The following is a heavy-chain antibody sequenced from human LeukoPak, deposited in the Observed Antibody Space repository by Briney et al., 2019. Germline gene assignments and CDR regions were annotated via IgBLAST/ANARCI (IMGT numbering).Heavy chain of an antibody. J-gene: IGHJ5*02. CDR3: ARRPIAAAAGWFDP. CDR2: IYYSGST. Sequence: KSSETLSLTCAVYGGSFSGYYWSWIRQPPGKGLEWIGSIYYSGSTYYNPSLKSRVTISVDTSKNQFSLKLSSVTAADTAVYYCARRPIAAAAGWFDPWGQGTLVTVSS. CDR1: GGSFSGYY. D-gene: IGHD6-13*01. V-gene: IGHV4-34*01.